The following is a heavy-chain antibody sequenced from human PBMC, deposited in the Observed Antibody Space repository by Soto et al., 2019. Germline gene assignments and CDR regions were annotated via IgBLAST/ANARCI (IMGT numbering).Heavy chain of an antibody. J-gene: IGHJ4*02. CDR3: SRGMSIAVARRHKKHYYIDY. Sequence: SETLSLTCAVYGGSFSGYYWSWIRQPPGKGLEWIGEINHSGSTNYNPSLKSRVTISVDTSKNQFSLKLSSVTAADTAVYYCSRGMSIAVARRHKKHYYIDYWGQGTLVTVSS. D-gene: IGHD6-19*01. CDR2: INHSGST. V-gene: IGHV4-34*01. CDR1: GGSFSGYY.